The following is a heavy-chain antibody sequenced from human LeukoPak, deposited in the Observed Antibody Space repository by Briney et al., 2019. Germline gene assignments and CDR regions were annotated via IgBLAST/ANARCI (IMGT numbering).Heavy chain of an antibody. V-gene: IGHV4-30-2*01. Sequence: SQTLSLTCAVSGGSLSSGGYSWSWIRQPPGKGLEWIGHIYHSGSTYYNPSLKSRVTISVDRSKNQFSLKLRSVTAADTAVYYCARGEASPAPFDYWGQGTLVIVSS. D-gene: IGHD6-6*01. CDR3: ARGEASPAPFDY. CDR2: IYHSGST. J-gene: IGHJ4*02. CDR1: GGSLSSGGYS.